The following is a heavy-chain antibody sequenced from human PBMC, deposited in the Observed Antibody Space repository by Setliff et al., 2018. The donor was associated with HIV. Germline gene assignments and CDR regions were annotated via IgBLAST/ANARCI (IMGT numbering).Heavy chain of an antibody. V-gene: IGHV1-3*01. D-gene: IGHD2-2*01. Sequence: GASVKVSCKASGYTLSTYAPYWVRQAPGQRLEWMGWINSDNGNTKFSQKFQGRLTITADTTASTAYMVLSSLTSEDTAVYYYARGGAREYQLLYNYFDPWGQGTLVTVSS. CDR3: ARGGAREYQLLYNYFDP. J-gene: IGHJ5*02. CDR2: INSDNGNT. CDR1: GYTLSTYA.